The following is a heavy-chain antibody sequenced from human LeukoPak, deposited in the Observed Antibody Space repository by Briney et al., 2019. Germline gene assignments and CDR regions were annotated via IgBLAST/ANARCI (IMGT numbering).Heavy chain of an antibody. CDR3: ARETNSSSWRALDY. J-gene: IGHJ4*02. CDR1: GGSISSYY. D-gene: IGHD6-13*01. CDR2: IYTSDGT. V-gene: IGHV4-4*07. Sequence: SETLSLACTVSGGSISSYYWSWIRQPAGKGLEWIGRIYTSDGTNYNPSLKSRVTMSVDTSKNQFSLKLNSVIAADTAVYYCARETNSSSWRALDYWGQGTLVTVSS.